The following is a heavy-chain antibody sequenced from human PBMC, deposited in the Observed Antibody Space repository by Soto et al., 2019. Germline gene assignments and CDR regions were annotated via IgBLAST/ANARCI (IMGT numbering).Heavy chain of an antibody. Sequence: GGSLRLSCTASGFTFDGSAMHWVRQVPGKGLEWVSGISWNSVRKHYADSVKGRFIISRDNAKNFMYLQMDSLRAEDTALYYCAKEENENYYGTIDYWGQGALVTVSS. V-gene: IGHV3-9*01. CDR1: GFTFDGSA. D-gene: IGHD3-22*01. CDR3: AKEENENYYGTIDY. J-gene: IGHJ4*02. CDR2: ISWNSVRK.